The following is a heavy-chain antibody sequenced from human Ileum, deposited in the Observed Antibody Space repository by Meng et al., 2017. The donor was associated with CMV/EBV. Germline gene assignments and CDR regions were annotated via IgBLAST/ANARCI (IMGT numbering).Heavy chain of an antibody. CDR2: ISYDGSNK. D-gene: IGHD3-22*01. V-gene: IGHV3-30*04. J-gene: IGHJ4*02. CDR1: TFSSYD. CDR3: ARGRNYDSSGYYSDYFDY. Sequence: TFSSYDMNWVRQAPGKGLEWVAVISYDGSNKYYADSVKGRFTISRDNSKNTLYLQMNSLRAEDTAVYYCARGRNYDSSGYYSDYFDYWGQGTLVTVSS.